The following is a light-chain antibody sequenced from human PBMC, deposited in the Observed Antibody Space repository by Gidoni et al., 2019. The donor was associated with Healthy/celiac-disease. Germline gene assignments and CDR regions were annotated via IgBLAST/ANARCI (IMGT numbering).Light chain of an antibody. CDR3: QPSYSTPET. CDR2: SAS. V-gene: IGKV1-39*01. J-gene: IGKJ1*01. Sequence: DIKMTQSPSYLYASVGDRVTSTCRASQSSSSYLNWYQQKPGKAPKLLIYSASSLQSGVPSRFSGSGSGTDFTLTISSLQPEDFATYYCQPSYSTPETFGQGTKVEIK. CDR1: QSSSSY.